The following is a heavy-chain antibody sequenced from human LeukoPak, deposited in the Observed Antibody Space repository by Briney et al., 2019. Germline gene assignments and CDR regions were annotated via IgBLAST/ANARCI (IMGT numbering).Heavy chain of an antibody. J-gene: IGHJ4*02. CDR3: ARNFPYSKLDY. CDR1: GYSISSGFY. CDR2: IFHSGTT. V-gene: IGHV4-38-2*02. D-gene: IGHD6-13*01. Sequence: SETLSLTCSVSGYSISSGFYCGWVRQPPGKGLEWIGSIFHSGTTYYNPSLKSRVTISVDTSKSQFSLQLSSVTAADTAVYYCARNFPYSKLDYWGQGTLVTVSS.